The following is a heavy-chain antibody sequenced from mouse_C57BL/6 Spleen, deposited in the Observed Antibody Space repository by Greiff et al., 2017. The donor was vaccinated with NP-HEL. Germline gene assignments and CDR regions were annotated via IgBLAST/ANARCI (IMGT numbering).Heavy chain of an antibody. CDR3: APHWGGLYYYAMDY. J-gene: IGHJ4*01. CDR2: IWGDGST. V-gene: IGHV2-3*01. Sequence: VQLQQSGPGLVAPSQSLSITCTVSGFSLTSYGVSWVCQPPGKGLEWLGVIWGDGSTNYHSALISRLSISKDNSKSQVFLKLNSLQTDDTATYYCAPHWGGLYYYAMDYWGQGTSVTVSS. D-gene: IGHD4-1*01. CDR1: GFSLTSYG.